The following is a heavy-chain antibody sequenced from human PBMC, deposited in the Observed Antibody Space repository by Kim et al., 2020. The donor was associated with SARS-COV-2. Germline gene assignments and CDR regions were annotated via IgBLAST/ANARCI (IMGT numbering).Heavy chain of an antibody. CDR2: IYYSGST. Sequence: SETLSLTCTVSGGSISSYYWSWIRQPPGKGLEWIGYIYYSGSTNYNPSLKSRVTISVDTSKNQFSLKLSSVTAADTAVYYCARAAAVVTRLDAFDIWGQGTMVTVSS. D-gene: IGHD2-15*01. V-gene: IGHV4-59*01. CDR1: GGSISSYY. CDR3: ARAAAVVTRLDAFDI. J-gene: IGHJ3*02.